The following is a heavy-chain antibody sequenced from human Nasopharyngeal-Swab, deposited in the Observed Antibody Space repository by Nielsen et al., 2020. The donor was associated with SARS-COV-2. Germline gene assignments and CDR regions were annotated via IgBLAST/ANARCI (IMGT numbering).Heavy chain of an antibody. D-gene: IGHD3-22*01. CDR3: ARDKVVVIKGDDAFDI. Sequence: GVLKISCAASGFTFSSYSMNWVRQAPGKGLEWVSYISSSSSTIYYADSVKGRFTISRDNAKNSLYLQMNSLRDEDTAVYYCARDKVVVIKGDDAFDIWGQGTMVTVSS. CDR1: GFTFSSYS. CDR2: ISSSSSTI. J-gene: IGHJ3*02. V-gene: IGHV3-48*02.